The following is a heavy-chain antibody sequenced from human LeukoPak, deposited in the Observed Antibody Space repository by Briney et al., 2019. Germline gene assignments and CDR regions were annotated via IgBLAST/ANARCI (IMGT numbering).Heavy chain of an antibody. D-gene: IGHD3-16*01. V-gene: IGHV1-46*01. CDR2: IKDSGTT. CDR3: ARESPHTFYFDY. Sequence: ASLKVSCKASGYTFTGYYIHWVRQAPGQGLEWMGIIKDSGTTIYPQKFQGRVTMTRDTSTSTVYMEVSSLRSEDTAVYYCARESPHTFYFDYWGQGTLVTVSS. J-gene: IGHJ4*02. CDR1: GYTFTGYY.